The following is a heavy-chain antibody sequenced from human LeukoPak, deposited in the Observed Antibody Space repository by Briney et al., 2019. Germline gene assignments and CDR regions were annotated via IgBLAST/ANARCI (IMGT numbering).Heavy chain of an antibody. CDR1: GGSISSYY. Sequence: PSETLSLTCTVSGGSISSYYWSWIRQPPGKGLEWIGYIYYSGSTNYNPSLKSRVTISVDTSKNQFSLKLSSVTAADTAVYYCARGDIVVVPAAIVFDYWGQGTLVTVSS. D-gene: IGHD2-2*02. J-gene: IGHJ4*02. V-gene: IGHV4-59*08. CDR3: ARGDIVVVPAAIVFDY. CDR2: IYYSGST.